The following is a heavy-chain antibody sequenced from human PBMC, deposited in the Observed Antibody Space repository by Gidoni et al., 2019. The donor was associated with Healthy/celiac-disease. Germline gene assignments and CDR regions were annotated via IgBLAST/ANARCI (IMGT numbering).Heavy chain of an antibody. CDR3: ARDAVVVAATPPGLT. V-gene: IGHV1-69*01. CDR2: IIPIFGTA. J-gene: IGHJ4*02. D-gene: IGHD2-15*01. CDR1: GGTFSSYA. Sequence: QVQLVQSGAEVKKPGSSVKVSCTASGGTFSSYAISWVRQAPGQGLEWMGGIIPIFGTANYAQKFQGRVTITADESTSTAYMELSSLRSEDTAVYYWARDAVVVAATPPGLTWGQGTLVTVSS.